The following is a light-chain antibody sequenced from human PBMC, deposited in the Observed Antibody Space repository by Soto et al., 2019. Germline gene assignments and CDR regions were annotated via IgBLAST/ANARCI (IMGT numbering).Light chain of an antibody. CDR1: QGISTY. Sequence: DIQMTQSPSSLSASVGDRVTITCRASQGISTYLAWYQQKPGKVPKLLIYAASTLQSGVPSRFSGSGSGTDFTLTISSLQPEDVATYYCQKYNSAPRSTFGGGTKVEIK. V-gene: IGKV1-27*01. CDR3: QKYNSAPRST. J-gene: IGKJ4*01. CDR2: AAS.